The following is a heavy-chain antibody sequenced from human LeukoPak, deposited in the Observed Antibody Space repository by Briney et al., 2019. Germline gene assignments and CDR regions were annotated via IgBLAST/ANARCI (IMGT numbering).Heavy chain of an antibody. CDR1: GFTFSSYS. CDR2: ISSSSGYI. J-gene: IGHJ3*02. D-gene: IGHD1-26*01. V-gene: IGHV3-21*01. Sequence: GGSLRLSCAASGFTFSSYSMNWVRQAPGKGLEWDSSISSSSGYIYYADSVKGRFTISRDNAKNSLYLQMNSLRAEDTAVYYCARNSGSYSAEDAFDIWGQGTMVTVSS. CDR3: ARNSGSYSAEDAFDI.